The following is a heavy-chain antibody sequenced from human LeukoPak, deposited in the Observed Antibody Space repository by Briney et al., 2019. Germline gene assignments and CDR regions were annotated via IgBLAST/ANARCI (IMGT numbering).Heavy chain of an antibody. V-gene: IGHV3-23*01. Sequence: GSLRLSCTTSGFNFNTYAMSWVRQAPGKGLEWVSIMTASGRSTYYADSVKGRFTISRDNSKNTVYLQMDSLRAADTAVYYCARLHDRRTFDYWGQGTLVTVSS. CDR3: ARLHDRRTFDY. D-gene: IGHD4-4*01. CDR2: MTASGRST. CDR1: GFNFNTYA. J-gene: IGHJ4*02.